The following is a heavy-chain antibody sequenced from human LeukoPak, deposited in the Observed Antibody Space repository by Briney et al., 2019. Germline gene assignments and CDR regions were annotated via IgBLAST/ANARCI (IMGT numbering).Heavy chain of an antibody. CDR2: ISGSGGST. Sequence: GGSLRLSCAASGFTFSSYAMSWVRQAPGKGLEWVSAISGSGGSTYYADSVKGRFTISRDNSENTLYLQMNSLRAEDTAVYYCAKDRETVTYYYGSGTLDYWGQGTLVTVSS. CDR3: AKDRETVTYYYGSGTLDY. CDR1: GFTFSSYA. D-gene: IGHD3-10*01. V-gene: IGHV3-23*01. J-gene: IGHJ4*02.